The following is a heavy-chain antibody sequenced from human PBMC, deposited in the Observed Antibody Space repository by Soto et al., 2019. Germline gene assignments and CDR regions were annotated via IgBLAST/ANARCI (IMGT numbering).Heavy chain of an antibody. CDR2: IIPMFGTA. V-gene: IGHV1-69*12. CDR3: ASGIQLWLRRINNGYSG. Sequence: QVQLVQSGAEXKKPESSVKVXXXAPGGTFSTYAISWVRQAPGQGLEWMGGIIPMFGTANYAQRFQDRVTITADESTNTVYMELSSLRSEDTAVYFCASGIQLWLRRINNGYSGWGQGTLVTVSS. D-gene: IGHD5-18*01. J-gene: IGHJ4*02. CDR1: GGTFSTYA.